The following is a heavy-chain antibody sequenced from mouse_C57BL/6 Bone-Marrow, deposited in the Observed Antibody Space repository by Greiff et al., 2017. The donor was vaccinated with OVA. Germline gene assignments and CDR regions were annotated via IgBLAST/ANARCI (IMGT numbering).Heavy chain of an antibody. V-gene: IGHV1-59*01. Sequence: QVQLQQPGAELVRPGTSVKLSCKASGYTFTNYWMHWVKQRPGQGLEWIGVIAPSDSYINYNQKFKGRATLTVDTSSSTAYMHLSSLTSEDSAVYYCAPNSSRLYLHYWGQGTSLTVSS. CDR1: GYTFTNYW. CDR3: APNSSRLYLHY. J-gene: IGHJ2*02. CDR2: IAPSDSYI. D-gene: IGHD1-1*01.